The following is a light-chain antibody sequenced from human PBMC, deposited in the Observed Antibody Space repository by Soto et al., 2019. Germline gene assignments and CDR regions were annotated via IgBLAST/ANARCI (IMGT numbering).Light chain of an antibody. J-gene: IGKJ3*01. CDR1: QTIDSW. CDR2: KAS. V-gene: IGKV1-5*03. CDR3: QQYNNWPFT. Sequence: DIQMTQSPSTLSASVGDRVTITCRASQTIDSWLAWYQQRPGKPPNLLIYKASTLASGVPSRFSGSGSGTEFTLTISSLQPEDFATYYCQQYNNWPFTFGHGTKVDIK.